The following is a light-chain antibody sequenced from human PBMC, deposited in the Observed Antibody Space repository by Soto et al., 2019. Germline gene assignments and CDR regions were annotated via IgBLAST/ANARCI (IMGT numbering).Light chain of an antibody. Sequence: DIVLMQSPGTLSLSPGERATPSCRASQSVRNSYLAWYQQKPGQAPRLLIYGASSRATGIPDRFSGSGSGTDFTLTISRLEPDDIAVYYCKPYRISSTSGQGSKVNIK. CDR2: GAS. V-gene: IGKV3-20*01. J-gene: IGKJ1*01. CDR3: KPYRISST. CDR1: QSVRNSY.